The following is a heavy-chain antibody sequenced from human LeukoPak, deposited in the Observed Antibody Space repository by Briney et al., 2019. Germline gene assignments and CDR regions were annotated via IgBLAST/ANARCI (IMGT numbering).Heavy chain of an antibody. CDR3: AKDTAYYDFWSGYSPFDY. CDR1: GFTFSSYA. J-gene: IGHJ4*02. V-gene: IGHV3-23*01. D-gene: IGHD3-3*01. Sequence: GGSLRLSCAASGFTFSSYAMSWVRQAPGKGLEWDSAISGSGGSTYYADSVKGRFTISRDNSKNTLYLQMNSLRAEDTAVYYCAKDTAYYDFWSGYSPFDYWGQGTLVTVSS. CDR2: ISGSGGST.